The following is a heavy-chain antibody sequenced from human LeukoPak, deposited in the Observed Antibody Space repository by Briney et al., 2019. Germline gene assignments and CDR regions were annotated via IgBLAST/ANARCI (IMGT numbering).Heavy chain of an antibody. CDR3: AREGVPGAMFDY. CDR2: INPNSGGT. J-gene: IGHJ4*02. D-gene: IGHD2-2*01. CDR1: GYTFTGYY. V-gene: IGHV1-2*02. Sequence: GASVKVSCKASGYTFTGYYMHWVRQAPGQGLEWMGWINPNSGGTNYAQKFQGRVTMTRDTSSSTAYMELNRLRSDDTAVYYCAREGVPGAMFDYWGQGTLVTVSS.